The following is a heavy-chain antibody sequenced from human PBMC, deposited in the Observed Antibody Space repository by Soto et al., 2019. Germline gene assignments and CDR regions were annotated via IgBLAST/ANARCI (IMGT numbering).Heavy chain of an antibody. D-gene: IGHD6-6*01. CDR2: ISWNSGSI. CDR3: AKDMQGISVRRFDY. CDR1: GFTFDDYA. J-gene: IGHJ4*02. V-gene: IGHV3-9*01. Sequence: PGGSLRLSCAASGFTFDDYAMHWVRQAPGKGLEWVSGISWNSGSIGYADSVKGRFTISRDNAKNSLYLQMNSLRAEDTALYYCAKDMQGISVRRFDYWGQVTLVTVSP.